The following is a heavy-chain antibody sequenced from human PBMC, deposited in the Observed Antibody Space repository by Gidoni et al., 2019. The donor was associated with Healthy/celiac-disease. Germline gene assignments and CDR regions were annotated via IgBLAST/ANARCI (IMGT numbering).Heavy chain of an antibody. CDR2: ISGSGGST. Sequence: EVQLLESGGGLVQPGGSLRLSCAASGFTFRSYAMSWVRQAPGKGLEWVSAISGSGGSTYYADSVKGRFTISRDNSKNTLYLQMNSLRAEDTAVYYCAKGGGYCSGGSCYLFDYWGQGTLVTVSS. CDR3: AKGGGYCSGGSCYLFDY. V-gene: IGHV3-23*01. J-gene: IGHJ4*02. D-gene: IGHD2-15*01. CDR1: GFTFRSYA.